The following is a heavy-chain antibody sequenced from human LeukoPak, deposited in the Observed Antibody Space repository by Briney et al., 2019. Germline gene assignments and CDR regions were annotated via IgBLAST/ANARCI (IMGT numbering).Heavy chain of an antibody. Sequence: PGGSLRLSCAASGFTFSSYAMSWVRQAPGKGLEWVSAISGSGGSTYYADSVKGRFTISRDNSKNTLYLQMNSLRAEDTAVYYCARSYTVIYCYYMDVLGKGTTVTVSS. D-gene: IGHD2-21*01. CDR2: ISGSGGST. J-gene: IGHJ6*03. CDR3: ARSYTVIYCYYMDV. V-gene: IGHV3-23*01. CDR1: GFTFSSYA.